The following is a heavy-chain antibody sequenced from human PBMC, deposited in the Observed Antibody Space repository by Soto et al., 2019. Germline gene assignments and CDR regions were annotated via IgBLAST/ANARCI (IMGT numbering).Heavy chain of an antibody. Sequence: SETLSLTCAVYGGSFSGYYWSWIRQPPGKGLEWIGEINHSGSTNYNPSLKSRVTISVDTSKNQFSLKLSSLTSADTAVDYCARGSGSAYSYGSGSSNWFDPWGQGTLVTVSS. J-gene: IGHJ5*02. CDR3: ARGSGSAYSYGSGSSNWFDP. V-gene: IGHV4-34*01. CDR2: INHSGST. CDR1: GGSFSGYY. D-gene: IGHD3-10*01.